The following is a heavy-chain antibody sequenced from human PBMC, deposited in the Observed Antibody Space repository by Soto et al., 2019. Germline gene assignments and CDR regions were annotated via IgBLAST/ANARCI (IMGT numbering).Heavy chain of an antibody. V-gene: IGHV4-39*01. CDR1: GASIANRNDY. CDR3: ARRKTGTGVDY. CDR2: IHSGGSA. Sequence: QLHLRESGPGLVKPSETLSLPCTVSGASIANRNDYWGWVRQPPGKGLASIGIIHSGGSAYYDPSLRSRVTIAIDTSNNNFSLKLTSVTAADTAVYYCARRKTGTGVDYWGQGTLVTVSS. J-gene: IGHJ4*02. D-gene: IGHD1-7*01.